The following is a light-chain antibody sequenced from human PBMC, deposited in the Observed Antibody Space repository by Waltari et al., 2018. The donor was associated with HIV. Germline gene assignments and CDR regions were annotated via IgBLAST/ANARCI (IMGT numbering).Light chain of an antibody. CDR3: QVWDGSSDQWV. CDR1: NIGNKS. CDR2: DNS. V-gene: IGLV3-21*04. Sequence: SYILTQPPSLSVSPGETARISCEGNNIGNKSVNWYQKKPGQAPVVVIYDNSDRPSGIPARFSGFNSGKTAALIITGVQAGDEADFYCQVWDGSSDQWVFGGGTKLTVL. J-gene: IGLJ3*02.